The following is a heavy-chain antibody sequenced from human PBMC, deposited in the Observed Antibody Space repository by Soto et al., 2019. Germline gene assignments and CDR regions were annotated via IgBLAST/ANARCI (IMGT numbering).Heavy chain of an antibody. D-gene: IGHD3-10*02. CDR1: GGSISSYY. CDR3: ARETTMWGFDP. Sequence: SETLSLTCTVSGGSISSYYWSWIRQPPGKGLEWIGYIYYSGSTNCNPSLKSRVTISVDTSKNQFSLKLSSVTAADTAVYYCARETTMWGFDPWGQGTLVTVSS. V-gene: IGHV4-59*01. CDR2: IYYSGST. J-gene: IGHJ5*02.